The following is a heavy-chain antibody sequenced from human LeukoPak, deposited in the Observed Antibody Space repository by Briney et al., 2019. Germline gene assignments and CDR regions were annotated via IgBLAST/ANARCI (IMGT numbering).Heavy chain of an antibody. D-gene: IGHD3-22*01. CDR2: ISYDGSNK. V-gene: IGHV3-30*04. CDR3: ATLPKNYDSSGYYSR. Sequence: GGSLRLSCAASGFTFSGSAMHWVRQAPGKGLEWVAVISYDGSNKYYADSVKGRFTISRDNSKNTLYLQMNSLRAEDTAVYYCATLPKNYDSSGYYSRWGQGTLVTVSS. J-gene: IGHJ4*02. CDR1: GFTFSGSA.